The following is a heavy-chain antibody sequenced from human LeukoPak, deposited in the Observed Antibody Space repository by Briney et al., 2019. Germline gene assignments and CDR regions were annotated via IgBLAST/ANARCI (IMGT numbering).Heavy chain of an antibody. CDR1: GGSISSGIYY. V-gene: IGHV4-31*03. CDR3: AREDIAVAGYAFDL. D-gene: IGHD6-19*01. J-gene: IGHJ4*02. CDR2: IYYSGST. Sequence: SETLSLTRTVSGGSISSGIYYWSWIRQHPEKGLEWIGYIYYSGSTHYNPSLKSRVTISVDTSKNQFSLNLSSVAAADTAVYYCAREDIAVAGYAFDLWGQGTLVTVSS.